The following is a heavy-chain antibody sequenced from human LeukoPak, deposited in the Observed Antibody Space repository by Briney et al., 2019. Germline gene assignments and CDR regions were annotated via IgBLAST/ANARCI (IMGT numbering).Heavy chain of an antibody. V-gene: IGHV4-59*12. J-gene: IGHJ5*02. CDR2: IYYSGST. Sequence: PSETLSLTCTVSGGSFSSYYWTWLRQPPGKGLEWIGYIYYSGSTDYNPSLKSRVTISVDKSKNQFSLKLSSVTAADTAVYYCARIPKLGDTYYDILTGYYHWGQGTLVTVSS. D-gene: IGHD3-9*01. CDR1: GGSFSSYY. CDR3: ARIPKLGDTYYDILTGYYH.